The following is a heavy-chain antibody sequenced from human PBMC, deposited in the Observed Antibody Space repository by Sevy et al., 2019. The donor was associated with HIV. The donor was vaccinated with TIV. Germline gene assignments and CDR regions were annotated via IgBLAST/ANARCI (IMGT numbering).Heavy chain of an antibody. CDR2: ISGSGGST. V-gene: IGHV3-23*01. CDR1: GFTFSIYT. Sequence: GGSLRLSCAASGFTFSIYTMSWVRQAPGKGLEWVSAISGSGGSTYYADSVKGRFTISRDNSKNTLYLQMNSLRAEDTAVYYCATPLFHYYDSLTLGYWSQGTLVTVSS. J-gene: IGHJ4*02. D-gene: IGHD3-22*01. CDR3: ATPLFHYYDSLTLGY.